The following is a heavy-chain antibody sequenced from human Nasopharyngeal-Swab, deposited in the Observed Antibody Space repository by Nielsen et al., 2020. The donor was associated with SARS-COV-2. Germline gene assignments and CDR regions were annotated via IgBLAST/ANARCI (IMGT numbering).Heavy chain of an antibody. CDR2: ISWNSGSI. CDR3: AREGENDSSGYFSDAFDI. Sequence: SLKISCAASGFTFDDYAMHWVRQAPGKGLEWVSGISWNSGSIGYADSVKGRFTISRDNAKNSLYLQMNSLRAEDTAVYYCAREGENDSSGYFSDAFDIWAKGQWSPSPQ. J-gene: IGHJ3*02. CDR1: GFTFDDYA. V-gene: IGHV3-9*01. D-gene: IGHD3-22*01.